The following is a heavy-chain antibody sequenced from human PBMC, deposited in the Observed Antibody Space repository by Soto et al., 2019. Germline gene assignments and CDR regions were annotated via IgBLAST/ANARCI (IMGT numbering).Heavy chain of an antibody. V-gene: IGHV5-10-1*01. D-gene: IGHD5-12*01. CDR3: ARPRRGYSGYDLGDYYYYGMDV. Sequence: GESLKISCKGSGYSFTNYWISWVRQMPGKGLEWMGRIDPSDSYTNYSPSFQGHVTISADKSISTAYLQWSSLKASDTAMYYCARPRRGYSGYDLGDYYYYGMDVWGQGITVTVSS. CDR1: GYSFTNYW. J-gene: IGHJ6*02. CDR2: IDPSDSYT.